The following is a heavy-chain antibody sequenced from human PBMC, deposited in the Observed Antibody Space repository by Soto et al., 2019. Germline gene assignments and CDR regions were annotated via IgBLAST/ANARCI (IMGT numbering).Heavy chain of an antibody. Sequence: LGESLKISCKGSGYSFTSYWIGWVRQMPGKGLEWMGIIYPGDSDTRYSPSFQGQVTIPADKSISTAYLQWSSLKASDTAMYYCARESCSGGSCYVADYWGQGTLVTVSS. CDR2: IYPGDSDT. CDR3: ARESCSGGSCYVADY. V-gene: IGHV5-51*01. D-gene: IGHD2-15*01. J-gene: IGHJ4*02. CDR1: GYSFTSYW.